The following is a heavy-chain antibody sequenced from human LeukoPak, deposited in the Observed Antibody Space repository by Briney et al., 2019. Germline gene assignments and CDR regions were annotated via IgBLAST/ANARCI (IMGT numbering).Heavy chain of an antibody. CDR1: GFTFSSYW. V-gene: IGHV3-74*01. CDR3: ARDQSSSWYVAWFDP. D-gene: IGHD6-13*01. J-gene: IGHJ5*02. Sequence: GGSLRLSCAASGFTFSSYWMHWVRQAPGKGLVWVSRINNDESHTTYADSVKGRFTISRDDAKNTLYLQMNSLRIEDTAVYYCARDQSSSWYVAWFDPWGQGTLVTVSS. CDR2: INNDESHT.